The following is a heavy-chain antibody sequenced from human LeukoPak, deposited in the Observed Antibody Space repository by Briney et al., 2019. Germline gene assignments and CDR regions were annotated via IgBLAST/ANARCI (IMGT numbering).Heavy chain of an antibody. V-gene: IGHV6-1*01. J-gene: IGHJ4*02. D-gene: IGHD4-23*01. Sequence: SQTLSRTCATTGDSVFTNSATWYWIRQSPSRGLEWLGRTHYRSKWYRDYAVSVKSRISINPDPSKNQFSLQLNSVTPEDTAVYYCARDPGTVVTLNFDFWGQGTLVIVSS. CDR2: THYRSKWYR. CDR3: ARDPGTVVTLNFDF. CDR1: GDSVFTNSAT.